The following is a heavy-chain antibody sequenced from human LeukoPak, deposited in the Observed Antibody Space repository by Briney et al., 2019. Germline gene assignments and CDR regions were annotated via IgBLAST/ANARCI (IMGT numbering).Heavy chain of an antibody. CDR3: AKDRRYSNYEPGYYYGMDV. Sequence: GGSLRLSCAASGFTFSSYGMHWVRQAPGKGLERVAVISYDGSNKYYADSVKGRFTISRDNSKNTLYLQMNSLRAEDTAVYYCAKDRRYSNYEPGYYYGMDVWGQGTTVTVSS. CDR1: GFTFSSYG. CDR2: ISYDGSNK. J-gene: IGHJ6*02. V-gene: IGHV3-30*18. D-gene: IGHD4-11*01.